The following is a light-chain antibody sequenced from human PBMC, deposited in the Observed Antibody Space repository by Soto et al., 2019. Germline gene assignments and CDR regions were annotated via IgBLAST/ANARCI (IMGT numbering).Light chain of an antibody. CDR2: TNN. Sequence: QSVLTQPPSASGTPGQRVTISCSGSSSNIGINTVNWYQQLPGTAPKLLIHTNNQRPSGVPDRFSGSKSGTSASLAISGLQSEDEADYYSAAWDDSLNRYVFGTGPKVTVL. V-gene: IGLV1-44*01. CDR1: SSNIGINT. J-gene: IGLJ1*01. CDR3: AAWDDSLNRYV.